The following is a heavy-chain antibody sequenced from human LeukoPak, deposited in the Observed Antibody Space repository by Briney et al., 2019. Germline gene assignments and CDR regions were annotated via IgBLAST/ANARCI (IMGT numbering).Heavy chain of an antibody. Sequence: GGSLRLSWAASGFTFSSYEMNWVRQAPGKGLEWVSYISSSGSTIYYADSVKGRFTISRDNAKNSLYLQMNSLRAEDTAVYYCARDFYDSSGYYYLGYYYGMDVWGQGTTVTVSS. CDR2: ISSSGSTI. CDR1: GFTFSSYE. CDR3: ARDFYDSSGYYYLGYYYGMDV. J-gene: IGHJ6*02. V-gene: IGHV3-48*03. D-gene: IGHD3-22*01.